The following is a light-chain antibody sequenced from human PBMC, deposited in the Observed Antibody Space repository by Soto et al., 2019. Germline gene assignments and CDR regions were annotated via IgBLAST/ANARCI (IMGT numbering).Light chain of an antibody. J-gene: IGKJ3*01. V-gene: IGKV3D-20*02. CDR2: GAS. CDR3: QQRSNWPPGFT. CDR1: QRISSSY. Sequence: EIVLAQSPGTLSLSPGERATLSCTTSQRISSSYLAWYQQKPGQAPRFLIYGASGRATDIPDRFSGSGSGTDFTLTISRLEPEDFAVYYCQQRSNWPPGFTFGPGTKVDIK.